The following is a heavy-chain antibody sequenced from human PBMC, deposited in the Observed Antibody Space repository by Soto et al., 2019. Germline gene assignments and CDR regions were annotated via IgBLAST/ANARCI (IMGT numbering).Heavy chain of an antibody. CDR3: ASLAVQRYDLWSGYYSSYFDY. J-gene: IGHJ4*02. V-gene: IGHV1-69*13. Sequence: SVKVSCKASGGTFSSYAISWVRQAPGQGLEWMGGIIPIFGTANYAQKFQGRVTITADESTSTAYMELSSLRSEDTAVYYCASLAVQRYDLWSGYYSSYFDYWGQGTLVTVSS. D-gene: IGHD3-3*01. CDR2: IIPIFGTA. CDR1: GGTFSSYA.